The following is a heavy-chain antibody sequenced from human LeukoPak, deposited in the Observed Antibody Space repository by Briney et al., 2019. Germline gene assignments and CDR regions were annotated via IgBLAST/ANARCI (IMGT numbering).Heavy chain of an antibody. CDR2: IIPIFGTA. CDR1: VGTFSSYA. CDR3: ARNNLDAYYYYMDV. J-gene: IGHJ6*03. V-gene: IGHV1-69*05. D-gene: IGHD3/OR15-3a*01. Sequence: GASVKVSCKASVGTFSSYAISWVRQAPGQGLEWMGGIIPIFGTANYAQKFQGRVTITTDESTSTAYMELSSLRSEDTAVYYCARNNLDAYYYYMDVWGKGTTVTVSS.